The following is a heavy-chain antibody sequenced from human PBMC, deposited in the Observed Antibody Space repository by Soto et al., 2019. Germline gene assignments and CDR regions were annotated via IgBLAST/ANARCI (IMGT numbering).Heavy chain of an antibody. Sequence: GGSLRLSCAASGFTFSDYYMSWIRQAPGKGLGWVSYISSSGSTIYYADSVKGRFTISRDNAKNSLYLQMNSLRAADTALYYCARGQQQLVSPFDCWGQGTLVTVSS. V-gene: IGHV3-11*01. CDR3: ARGQQQLVSPFDC. J-gene: IGHJ4*02. CDR1: GFTFSDYY. CDR2: ISSSGSTI. D-gene: IGHD6-13*01.